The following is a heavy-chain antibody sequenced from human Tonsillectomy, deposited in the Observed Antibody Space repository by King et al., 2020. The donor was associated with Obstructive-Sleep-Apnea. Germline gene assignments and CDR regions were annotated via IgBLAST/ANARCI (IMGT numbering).Heavy chain of an antibody. J-gene: IGHJ4*02. CDR3: ARSSYRDSWYPPDY. CDR1: RFTFETYA. V-gene: IGHV3-30*04. Sequence: QLVQSGGGVFQPGRSLRLSCSASRFTFETYAIHWVRHAPGKGLDWIGITSYDGTKKSYADSFKGRFTISRDNSKNTVYLQMNSLKLEDTAKYYCARSSYRDSWYPPDYWGQGTLVTVSS. D-gene: IGHD6-13*01. CDR2: TSYDGTKK.